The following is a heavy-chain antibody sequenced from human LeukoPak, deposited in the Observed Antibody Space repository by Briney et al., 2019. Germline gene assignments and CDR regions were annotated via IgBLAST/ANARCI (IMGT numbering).Heavy chain of an antibody. D-gene: IGHD6-25*01. Sequence: APVKVSCKASGYTFTSYDINWVRQATGQGLEWMGWMNPNSGNTSYAQKFQGRVTMTRNTSISTAYMELSSLRSEDTAVYYCARNGIAANWFDPWGQGTLVTVSS. V-gene: IGHV1-8*01. CDR1: GYTFTSYD. CDR3: ARNGIAANWFDP. CDR2: MNPNSGNT. J-gene: IGHJ5*02.